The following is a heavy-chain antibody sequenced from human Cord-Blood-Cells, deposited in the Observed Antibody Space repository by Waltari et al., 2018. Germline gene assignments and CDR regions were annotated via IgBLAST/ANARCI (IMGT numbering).Heavy chain of an antibody. V-gene: IGHV4-34*01. J-gene: IGHJ3*02. CDR3: APIAAAEAFDI. CDR1: GGSFSGYY. D-gene: IGHD6-13*01. Sequence: QVQLQQWGAGLLKPSETLSLTCAVYGGSFSGYYWSWIRQPPGKGLEWIGEINLSGSTNYNPSLKSRVTISVDTSKNQFSLKLSSVTAADTAVYYCAPIAAAEAFDIWGQGTMVTVSS. CDR2: INLSGST.